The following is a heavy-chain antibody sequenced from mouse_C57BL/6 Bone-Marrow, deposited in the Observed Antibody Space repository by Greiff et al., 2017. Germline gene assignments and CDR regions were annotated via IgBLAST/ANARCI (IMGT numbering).Heavy chain of an antibody. CDR2: IDPENGDT. CDR1: GFNIKDDY. Sequence: EVQLQQSGAELVRPGASVKLSCTASGFNIKDDYMHWVKQRPEQGLEWIGWIDPENGDTEYASKFQGKATITADTSSNTAYLQLSSLTSADTAVYYCTRYDGYYEGWFAYWGQETLVTVSA. J-gene: IGHJ3*01. V-gene: IGHV14-4*01. CDR3: TRYDGYYEGWFAY. D-gene: IGHD2-3*01.